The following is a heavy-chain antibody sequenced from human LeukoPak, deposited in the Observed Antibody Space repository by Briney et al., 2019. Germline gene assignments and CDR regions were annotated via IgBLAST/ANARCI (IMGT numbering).Heavy chain of an antibody. V-gene: IGHV3-7*01. CDR2: IRDDGSEN. D-gene: IGHD7-27*01. J-gene: IGHJ4*02. Sequence: GGSLRLSCAASGLNFRKSWMTWVRQAPGRGLEWVASIRDDGSENFYVDSVKGRSTISRDNAKNSLYLQMNSLRAEDTAVYYCTNWGDAWGLDFWGQGILVSVSS. CDR1: GLNFRKSW. CDR3: TNWGDAWGLDF.